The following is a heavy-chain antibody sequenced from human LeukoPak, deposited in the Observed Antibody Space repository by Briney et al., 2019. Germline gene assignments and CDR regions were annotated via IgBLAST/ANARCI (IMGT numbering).Heavy chain of an antibody. CDR1: GFTFSSYS. D-gene: IGHD3-22*01. J-gene: IGHJ4*02. V-gene: IGHV3-21*01. CDR3: ARVASITMICDF. CDR2: ISSSSSYI. Sequence: GGSLRLSCAASGFTFSSYSMNWVRQAPGKGLEWVSSISSSSSYIYYADSVKGRFTISRDNAKNSLFLQMNSLRAEDTAVYYCARVASITMICDFWGQGTLVTVSS.